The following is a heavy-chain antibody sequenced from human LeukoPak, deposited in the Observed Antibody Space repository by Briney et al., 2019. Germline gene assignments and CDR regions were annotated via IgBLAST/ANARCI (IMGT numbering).Heavy chain of an antibody. CDR1: GFTFSSYA. V-gene: IGHV3-23*01. Sequence: GGSLRLSCAASGFTFSSYAMSWVRQAPGKGLEWVSAISGSGGSTYYADSVKGRFTISRDNSKNSLYLQMNSLRAEDTAVYYCAKDMADPYAYSSSWYWGQGTLVTVSS. CDR3: AKDMADPYAYSSSWY. D-gene: IGHD6-13*01. J-gene: IGHJ4*02. CDR2: ISGSGGST.